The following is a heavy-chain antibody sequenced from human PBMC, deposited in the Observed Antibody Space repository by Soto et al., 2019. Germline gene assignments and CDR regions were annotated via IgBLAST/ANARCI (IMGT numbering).Heavy chain of an antibody. CDR2: ISSSSSYI. CDR1: GFTFSSYS. J-gene: IGHJ4*02. V-gene: IGHV3-21*01. Sequence: GGSLRLSCAASGFTFSSYSMNWVRQAPGKGLEWVSSISSSSSYIYYADSVKGRFTISRDNAKNSLYLQMNSLRAEDTAVYYCARDRIAAAATTTQPVYWGQGTLVTVSS. D-gene: IGHD6-13*01. CDR3: ARDRIAAAATTTQPVY.